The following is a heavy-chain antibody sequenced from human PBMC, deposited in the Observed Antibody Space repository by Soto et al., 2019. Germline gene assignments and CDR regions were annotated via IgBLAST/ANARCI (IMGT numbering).Heavy chain of an antibody. CDR1: GDSFSSGYW. D-gene: IGHD2-15*01. Sequence: QVQLQESGPGLVKPSETLSLTCAVSGDSFSSGYWWSWVRQPPGKGLQWIGQISQSGTANYNPSLESRVTMSVDKSKNQFSLILTSVTAADTAVYYCARHGGRFFEYWGQGTLVTVSS. V-gene: IGHV4-4*02. J-gene: IGHJ4*02. CDR3: ARHGGRFFEY. CDR2: ISQSGTA.